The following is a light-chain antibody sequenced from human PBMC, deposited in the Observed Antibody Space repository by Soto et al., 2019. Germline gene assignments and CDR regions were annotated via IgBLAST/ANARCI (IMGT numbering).Light chain of an antibody. CDR2: AAS. CDR1: QSISYY. V-gene: IGKV1-39*01. J-gene: IGKJ5*01. Sequence: IHLTQSPSSLSASVGHRVTITCRASQSISYYLNWYQQKPGRAPKLLIFAASSLQSGVPSRFSGSGSGTDFTLTVSNLQPEDFATYYCQQSYTSRITFGLGTRLEIK. CDR3: QQSYTSRIT.